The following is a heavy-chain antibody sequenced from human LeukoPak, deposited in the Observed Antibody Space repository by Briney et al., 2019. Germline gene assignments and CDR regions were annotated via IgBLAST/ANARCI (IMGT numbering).Heavy chain of an antibody. V-gene: IGHV3-9*01. CDR2: ISWNSGSI. J-gene: IGHJ4*02. CDR3: AKDRAYYYDSSGYYYE. Sequence: SLRLSCAASGFTFDDYAMHWVRQAPGKGLEWVSGISWNSGSIGYADSVKGRFTISRDNAKNSLYLQMNSLRAEDTALYYCAKDRAYYYDSSGYYYEWGQGTLVTVSS. D-gene: IGHD3-22*01. CDR1: GFTFDDYA.